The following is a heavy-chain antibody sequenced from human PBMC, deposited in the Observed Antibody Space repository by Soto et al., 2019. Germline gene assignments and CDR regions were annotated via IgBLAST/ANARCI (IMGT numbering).Heavy chain of an antibody. V-gene: IGHV3-30-3*01. CDR1: GFTFSSYA. J-gene: IGHJ4*02. Sequence: SGGSLRLSCAASGFTFSSYAMHWVRQAPGKGLEWVAVISYDGSNKYYADSVKGRFTISRDNSKNTLYLQMNSLRAEDTAVYYCAKADSSSGSSPSVYWGQGTLVTVSS. D-gene: IGHD3-22*01. CDR3: AKADSSSGSSPSVY. CDR2: ISYDGSNK.